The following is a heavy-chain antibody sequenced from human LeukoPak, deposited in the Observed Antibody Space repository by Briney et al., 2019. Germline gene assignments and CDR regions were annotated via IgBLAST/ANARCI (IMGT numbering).Heavy chain of an antibody. Sequence: PSDTLSLTCTVSGGSISTSSYHWSWIRQPPGKGLEWIGYIYYSGSTNYNPSLKSRVTISVDTSKNQFSLKLSSVTAADTAVYYCARGYSSSWPEYYYYYYMDVWGKGTTVTISS. J-gene: IGHJ6*03. CDR3: ARGYSSSWPEYYYYYYMDV. D-gene: IGHD6-13*01. CDR1: GGSISTSSYH. CDR2: IYYSGST. V-gene: IGHV4-61*01.